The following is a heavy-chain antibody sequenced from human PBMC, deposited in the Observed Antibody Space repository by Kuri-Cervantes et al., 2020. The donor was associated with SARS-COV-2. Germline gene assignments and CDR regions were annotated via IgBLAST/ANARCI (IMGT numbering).Heavy chain of an antibody. CDR2: INAGNGNT. D-gene: IGHD6-13*01. CDR1: GYTFTSYA. CDR3: ARDGGIAAADYYYYYGMDV. Sequence: ASVKVSCKASGYTFTSYAMHWVRQAPGQRLERMGWINAGNGNTKYSQKFQGRVTITRDTSASTAYMELSSLRSEDTAVYYCARDGGIAAADYYYYYGMDVWGQGTTVTVSS. J-gene: IGHJ6*02. V-gene: IGHV1-3*01.